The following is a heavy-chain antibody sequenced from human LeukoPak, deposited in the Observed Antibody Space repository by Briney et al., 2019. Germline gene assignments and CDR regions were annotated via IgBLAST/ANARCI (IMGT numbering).Heavy chain of an antibody. CDR1: GGTFSSYA. V-gene: IGHV1-69*13. Sequence: SVKVSCKASGGTFSSYAISWVRQAPGQGLEWMGGIIPIFGTANYAQKFQGRVTITADESTSTAYMELSSLRSEDTAVYYCARALITMIVVVPSSYYYGMDVWGQGTTVTVSS. D-gene: IGHD3-22*01. J-gene: IGHJ6*02. CDR3: ARALITMIVVVPSSYYYGMDV. CDR2: IIPIFGTA.